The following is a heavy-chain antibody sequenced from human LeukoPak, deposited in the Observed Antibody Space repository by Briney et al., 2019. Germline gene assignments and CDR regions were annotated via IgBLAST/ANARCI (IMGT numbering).Heavy chain of an antibody. CDR3: AREGYCSGGSCYGVLNY. CDR1: GYTFTSYG. D-gene: IGHD2-15*01. J-gene: IGHJ4*02. Sequence: ASVKVSCKASGYTFTSYGISWVRQAPGQGLEWMGWISAYNGNTNYAQKLQGRVTITTDTSTSTAYMELRSLRSDDTAVYYCAREGYCSGGSCYGVLNYWGQGTLVTVSS. CDR2: ISAYNGNT. V-gene: IGHV1-18*01.